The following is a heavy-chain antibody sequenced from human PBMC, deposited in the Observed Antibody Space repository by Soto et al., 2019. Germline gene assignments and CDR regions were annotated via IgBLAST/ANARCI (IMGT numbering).Heavy chain of an antibody. J-gene: IGHJ4*02. D-gene: IGHD4-17*01. V-gene: IGHV5-51*01. Sequence: GESLKISCKGSGYTFSTSWIGWVRQMPGKGLEWMGIIYPSDSDTRYSPSFQGQVTISADKSISTAYLQLSSLKASATAMYYCARKYGAYFDYWGQGTLVTVSS. CDR2: IYPSDSDT. CDR1: GYTFSTSW. CDR3: ARKYGAYFDY.